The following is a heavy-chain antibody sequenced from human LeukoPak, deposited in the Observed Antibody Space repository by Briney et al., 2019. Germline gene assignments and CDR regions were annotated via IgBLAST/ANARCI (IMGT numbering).Heavy chain of an antibody. Sequence: GGSLRLSCAASGFTFSTHDMSWVRQAPGKGLEWVSYIRYDGNNKYYGDSVKGRLTVSRDNSKNTLYLQMNSLRVEDTAVYYCARTYNPDYWGQGTLVTVSS. D-gene: IGHD1-14*01. J-gene: IGHJ4*02. CDR1: GFTFSTHD. CDR2: IRYDGNNK. V-gene: IGHV3-30*02. CDR3: ARTYNPDY.